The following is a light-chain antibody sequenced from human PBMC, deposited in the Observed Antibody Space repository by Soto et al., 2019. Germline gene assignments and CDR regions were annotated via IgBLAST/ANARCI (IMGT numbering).Light chain of an antibody. CDR3: QQYGRTSWT. CDR1: QSVSTNF. CDR2: GAS. J-gene: IGKJ1*01. Sequence: EIVLSQSPGTLSLSPGEVATLSCRASQSVSTNFFAWYQQNPGEAPRLLIYGASTRSTDIPESVSGSGSGTDFTLTISRVEPEDFAVYYCQQYGRTSWTCRERPKVEIK. V-gene: IGKV3-20*01.